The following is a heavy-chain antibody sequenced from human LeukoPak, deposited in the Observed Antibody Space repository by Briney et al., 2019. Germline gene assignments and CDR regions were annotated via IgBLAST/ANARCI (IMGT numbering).Heavy chain of an antibody. J-gene: IGHJ4*02. CDR1: GYTFTSYT. D-gene: IGHD6-6*01. CDR2: INAGNGNA. V-gene: IGHV1-3*01. Sequence: ASVKVSCTASGYTFTSYTIYWVRQAPGQRLEWMGWINAGNGNAKYSQKFQDRVTITRDTSASTASMELSGLRSEDTAVYYCARDSPGIAARPWVFWGQGTLVTVSS. CDR3: ARDSPGIAARPWVF.